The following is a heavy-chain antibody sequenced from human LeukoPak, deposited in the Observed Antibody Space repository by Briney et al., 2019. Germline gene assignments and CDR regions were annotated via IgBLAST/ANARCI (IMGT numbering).Heavy chain of an antibody. Sequence: PSETLSLTCTASGVSISTGSYYWSCIRQPAGQGLEWIGHIYTSGSTYYNPSLKSRVTISVDTSKNQFSLKLSSVTAADTAVYYCARVLGYYYYMDVWGKGTTVTVSS. CDR1: GVSISTGSYY. V-gene: IGHV4-61*09. CDR3: ARVLGYYYYMDV. J-gene: IGHJ6*03. CDR2: IYTSGST.